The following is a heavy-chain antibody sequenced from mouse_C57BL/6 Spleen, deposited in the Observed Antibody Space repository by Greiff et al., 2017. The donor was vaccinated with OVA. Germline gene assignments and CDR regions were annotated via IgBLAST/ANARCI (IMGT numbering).Heavy chain of an antibody. J-gene: IGHJ4*01. D-gene: IGHD1-1*01. Sequence: QVQLKQPGAELVKPGASVKLSCKASGYTFTSYWMQWVKQRPGQGLEWIGEIDPSDSYTNYNQKFKGKATLTVDTSSSTAYMQLSSLTSEDSAVYYCARRGAYYYGSSYPMDYWGQGTSVTVSS. V-gene: IGHV1-50*01. CDR3: ARRGAYYYGSSYPMDY. CDR1: GYTFTSYW. CDR2: IDPSDSYT.